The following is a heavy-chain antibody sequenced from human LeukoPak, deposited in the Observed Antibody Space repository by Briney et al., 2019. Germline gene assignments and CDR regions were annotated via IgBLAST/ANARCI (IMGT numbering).Heavy chain of an antibody. CDR3: ARQWGSGAMVFYGY. CDR2: IYHSGST. J-gene: IGHJ4*02. V-gene: IGHV4-38-2*01. CDR1: GYSISSGYY. Sequence: PSETLSLTCAVSGYSISSGYYWGWIRQPPGKGLEWIGSIYHSGSTYYNPSLKSRVTISVDASKNQFSLKLSSVTAADTAVYYCARQWGSGAMVFYGYWGQETLVTVSS. D-gene: IGHD5-18*01.